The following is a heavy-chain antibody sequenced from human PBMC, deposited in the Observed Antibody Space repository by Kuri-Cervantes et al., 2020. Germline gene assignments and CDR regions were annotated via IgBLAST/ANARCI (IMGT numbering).Heavy chain of an antibody. CDR3: ARDRAGIAAAGQRRYFDL. CDR2: MNPNSGNT. CDR1: GYTFTSYD. V-gene: IGHV1-8*01. Sequence: ASVKVSCKASGYTFTSYDINWVRQATGQGLEWMGWMNPNSGNTGYAQKFQGRVTITADESTSTAYMELSSLRSEDTAVYYCARDRAGIAAAGQRRYFDLWGRGTLVTVSS. J-gene: IGHJ2*01. D-gene: IGHD6-13*01.